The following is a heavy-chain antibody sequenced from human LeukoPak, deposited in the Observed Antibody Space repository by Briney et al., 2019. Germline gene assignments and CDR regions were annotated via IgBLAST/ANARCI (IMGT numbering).Heavy chain of an antibody. CDR2: IHTSGST. Sequence: PSETLSLTCTVSGAPISSGNYYWTWIRQPAGKGLEWIGRIHTSGSTNYNPSPKSRVAISIDTSKNQFSLNLNSVTAAETAIYYCARDRAGDSFDIWGQGAMVTVSA. CDR1: GAPISSGNYY. J-gene: IGHJ3*02. CDR3: ARDRAGDSFDI. D-gene: IGHD7-27*01. V-gene: IGHV4-61*02.